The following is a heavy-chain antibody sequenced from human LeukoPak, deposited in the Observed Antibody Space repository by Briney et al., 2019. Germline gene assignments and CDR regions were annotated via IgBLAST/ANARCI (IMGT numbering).Heavy chain of an antibody. CDR1: GFTFSSYA. D-gene: IGHD2-2*01. V-gene: IGHV3-30-3*01. CDR3: ARPPSGYCSSTSCYAPTYFDY. CDR2: ISYDGSNK. Sequence: GGSLRLSCAASGFTFSSYAMHWVRQAPGKGLEWVAVISYDGSNKYYADSVKGRFTISRDNSKNTLYLQINSLRAEDTAVYYCARPPSGYCSSTSCYAPTYFDYWGQGTLVTVSS. J-gene: IGHJ4*02.